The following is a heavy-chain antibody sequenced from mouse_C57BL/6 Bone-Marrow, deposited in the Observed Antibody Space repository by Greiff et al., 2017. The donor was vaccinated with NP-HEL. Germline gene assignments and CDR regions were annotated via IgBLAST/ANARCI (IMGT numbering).Heavy chain of an antibody. Sequence: VQLQQSGAELVRPGSSVKMSCKTSGYTFTSYGINWVKQRPGQGLEWIGYIYIGNGYTEYNEKFKGKATLTSDTASSTSYMQLSILTSEDSAIYFCASPDGYYLACFAYWGQGTLVTVSA. J-gene: IGHJ3*01. D-gene: IGHD2-3*01. CDR2: IYIGNGYT. CDR3: ASPDGYYLACFAY. V-gene: IGHV1-58*01. CDR1: GYTFTSYG.